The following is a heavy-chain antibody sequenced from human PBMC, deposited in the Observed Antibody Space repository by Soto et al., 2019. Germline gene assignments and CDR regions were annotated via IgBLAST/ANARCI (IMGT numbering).Heavy chain of an antibody. D-gene: IGHD6-13*01. V-gene: IGHV1-2*02. Sequence: QVQLVQSGAEVKKPGASVQVSCKASGYTFTGYYMHWVRQAPGQGLEWMGWINPNSGGTNYAQKFQGRVTITADESTSTAYMELSSLRSEDTAVYYCARPSTPYSSSFRFDYWGQGTLVTVSS. CDR3: ARPSTPYSSSFRFDY. CDR1: GYTFTGYY. CDR2: INPNSGGT. J-gene: IGHJ4*02.